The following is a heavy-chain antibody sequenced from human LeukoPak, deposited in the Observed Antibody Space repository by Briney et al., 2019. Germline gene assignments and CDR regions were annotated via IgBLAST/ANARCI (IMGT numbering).Heavy chain of an antibody. Sequence: SETLSLTCTVSGGSISSYYWSWIRQPPGKGLEWIGYTYYSGSTNYNPSLKSRVTISVDTSKNQFSLKLSSVTAADTAVYYCARHILADDFWSGLNYYYGMDVWGQGTTVTVSS. CDR2: TYYSGST. D-gene: IGHD3-3*01. J-gene: IGHJ6*02. CDR3: ARHILADDFWSGLNYYYGMDV. V-gene: IGHV4-59*08. CDR1: GGSISSYY.